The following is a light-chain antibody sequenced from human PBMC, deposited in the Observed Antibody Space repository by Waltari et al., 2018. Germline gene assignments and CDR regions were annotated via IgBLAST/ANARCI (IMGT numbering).Light chain of an antibody. CDR2: AAS. J-gene: IGKJ2*01. Sequence: EIVLTQSPGTLALSPGERVTLSCRASQSVSSTSLAWYQQKPGQAPRVLIYAASSRATGIPDRFSGSGSGTDFTLTIGRLEPEDFAVYYCQQYGNSPYTFGQGTKLEIK. CDR1: QSVSSTS. CDR3: QQYGNSPYT. V-gene: IGKV3-20*01.